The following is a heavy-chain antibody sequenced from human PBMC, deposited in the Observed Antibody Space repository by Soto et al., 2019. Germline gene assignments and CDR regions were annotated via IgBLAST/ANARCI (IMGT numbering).Heavy chain of an antibody. V-gene: IGHV3-33*01. CDR2: IWYDGSNK. Sequence: PGGSLRLSCAASGFTFSSYGMHWVRQAPGKGLEWVAVIWYDGSNKYYADSVKGRFTISRDNTKNTLYLQMNSLRDEDTAVYYCAREWVTTYYYYGMDVWGQGTTVTVSS. CDR1: GFTFSSYG. D-gene: IGHD2-21*02. CDR3: AREWVTTYYYYGMDV. J-gene: IGHJ6*02.